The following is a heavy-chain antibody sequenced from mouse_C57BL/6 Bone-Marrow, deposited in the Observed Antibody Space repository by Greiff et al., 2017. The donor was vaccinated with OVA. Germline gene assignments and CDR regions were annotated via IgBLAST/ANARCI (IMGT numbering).Heavy chain of an antibody. J-gene: IGHJ3*01. Sequence: EVQGVESGGDLVKPGGSLKLSCAASGFTFSSYGMSWVRQTPDKRLEWVATISSGGSYTYYPDSVKGRFTFSIVNAKNTLYLQLSRLKSEDTAMYYCAREYPAWFAYWGQGTLVTVSA. D-gene: IGHD2-10*02. CDR2: ISSGGSYT. CDR3: AREYPAWFAY. V-gene: IGHV5-6*01. CDR1: GFTFSSYG.